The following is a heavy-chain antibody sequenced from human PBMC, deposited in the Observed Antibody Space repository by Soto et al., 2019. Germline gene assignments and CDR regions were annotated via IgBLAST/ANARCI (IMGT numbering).Heavy chain of an antibody. Sequence: QVQLVQSGAEVKKPGSSVKVSCKASGGTFSSYTISWVRQAPGQGLEWMGRIIPILGIANYAQKFQGRVTITADKSTSTAYMELSSLRSEDTAVYYCASDDHIWGSYRPTHDAFDIWGQGTMVTVSS. CDR1: GGTFSSYT. J-gene: IGHJ3*02. V-gene: IGHV1-69*02. CDR2: IIPILGIA. CDR3: ASDDHIWGSYRPTHDAFDI. D-gene: IGHD3-16*02.